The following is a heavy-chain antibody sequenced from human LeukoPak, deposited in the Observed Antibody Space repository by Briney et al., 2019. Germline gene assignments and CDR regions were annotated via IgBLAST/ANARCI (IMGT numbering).Heavy chain of an antibody. D-gene: IGHD4-17*01. Sequence: GGSLRLSCAASGFTFSSYVVGWARRAPGEGLEWVSAISGSGGSTFYADSVKGRFTISRDNSKNTVYLQMNSLRAEDTAVYYCARRYGDYGAHDYWGQGTLVTVSS. CDR1: GFTFSSYV. CDR3: ARRYGDYGAHDY. J-gene: IGHJ4*02. V-gene: IGHV3-23*01. CDR2: ISGSGGST.